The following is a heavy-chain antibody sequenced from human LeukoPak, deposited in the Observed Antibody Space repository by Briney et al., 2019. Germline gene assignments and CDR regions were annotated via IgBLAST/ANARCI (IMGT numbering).Heavy chain of an antibody. CDR3: AKRGTVTYYYDSSGHYFDY. V-gene: IGHV3-23*01. CDR2: ISGSGGST. CDR1: GFTFTKYA. Sequence: GGSLRLSCAASGFTFTKYALNWVRQAPGKGLEWVSGISGSGGSTYYADSVKGRFTISRDNSKNTLYLQMNSLRAEDTAVYYCAKRGTVTYYYDSSGHYFDYWGQGTLVTVSS. J-gene: IGHJ4*02. D-gene: IGHD3-22*01.